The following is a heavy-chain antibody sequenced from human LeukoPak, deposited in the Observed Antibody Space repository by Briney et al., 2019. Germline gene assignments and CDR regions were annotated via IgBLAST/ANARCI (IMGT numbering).Heavy chain of an antibody. V-gene: IGHV1-8*02. CDR1: GYTFTGYY. D-gene: IGHD4-17*01. Sequence: ASVKVSCKASGYTFTGYYMHWVRQAPGQGLEWMGWMNPNSGNTGYAQKFQGRVTMTRNTSISTAYMELSSLRSEDTAVYYCARGRDDYGDYTIYYYYYMDVWGKGTTVTISS. CDR2: MNPNSGNT. J-gene: IGHJ6*03. CDR3: ARGRDDYGDYTIYYYYYMDV.